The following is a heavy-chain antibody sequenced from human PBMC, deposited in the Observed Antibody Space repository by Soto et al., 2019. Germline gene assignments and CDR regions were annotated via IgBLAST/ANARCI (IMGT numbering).Heavy chain of an antibody. Sequence: PGGSLRLSCTASGFTFSSYAMSWVRQAPGKGLEWVSAISGSGGSTYYADSVKGRFTISRDNSKNTLYLQMNSLRAEDTAVYYCAIGVPAAPVYFQHWGQGTMVTVSS. D-gene: IGHD2-2*01. V-gene: IGHV3-23*01. J-gene: IGHJ1*01. CDR3: AIGVPAAPVYFQH. CDR1: GFTFSSYA. CDR2: ISGSGGST.